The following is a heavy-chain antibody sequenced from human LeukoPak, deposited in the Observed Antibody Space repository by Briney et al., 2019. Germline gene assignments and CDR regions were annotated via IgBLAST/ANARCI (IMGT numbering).Heavy chain of an antibody. CDR2: ISYDGSNK. CDR3: ARDVLEWFYRGDAFDI. V-gene: IGHV3-30*19. D-gene: IGHD3-3*01. Sequence: GGSLRLSCAASGFTFSSYGMHWVRQAPGKGLEWVAVISYDGSNKYYADSVKGRFTISRDNSKNTLYLQMNSLRAEDTAVYYCARDVLEWFYRGDAFDIWGQGTMVTVSS. J-gene: IGHJ3*02. CDR1: GFTFSSYG.